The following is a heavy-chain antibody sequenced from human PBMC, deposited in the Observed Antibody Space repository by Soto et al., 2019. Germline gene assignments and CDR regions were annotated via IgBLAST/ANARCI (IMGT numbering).Heavy chain of an antibody. J-gene: IGHJ4*02. CDR2: IYWDDDR. CDR1: GFSLTTGGVG. CDR3: AHPSSIGWDY. V-gene: IGHV2-5*02. Sequence: QITLKASGPTLMKPTQTLTLTCTFSGFSLTTGGVGVGWFRQPPGKALQWLALIYWDDDRRYSPSLRSRLTITKDTSKNQVVLTMTNMDPVDTATYYCAHPSSIGWDYWGQGTLVTVSS. D-gene: IGHD6-19*01.